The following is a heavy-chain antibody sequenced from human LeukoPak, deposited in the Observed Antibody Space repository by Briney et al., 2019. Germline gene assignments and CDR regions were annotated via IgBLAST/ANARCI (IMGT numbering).Heavy chain of an antibody. J-gene: IGHJ6*03. CDR3: ARVYDSSGYYYYYYMDV. CDR1: GGSFSGYY. CDR2: INHSGST. Sequence: SETLSLTCAVYGGSFSGYYWSWIRQPPGKGLEWIGEINHSGSTNYNPSLKSRVTISVDTSKNQFSLKLSSVTAADTAVYYCARVYDSSGYYYYYYMDVWGKGTTVTVSS. D-gene: IGHD3-22*01. V-gene: IGHV4-34*01.